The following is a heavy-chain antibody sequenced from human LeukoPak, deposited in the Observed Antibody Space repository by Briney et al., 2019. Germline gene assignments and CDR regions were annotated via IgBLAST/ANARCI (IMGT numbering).Heavy chain of an antibody. CDR1: GFIFSSYA. J-gene: IGHJ3*02. Sequence: GGSLRLSCAASGFIFSSYAMSWVRQAPGKGLEWVSAISVSGGSTYYADSVKGRFTVSRDNSKNTLYLQMNSLRAEDTAVYYCAKTLGEFTSAFDIWGQGTMVTVSS. CDR3: AKTLGEFTSAFDI. V-gene: IGHV3-23*01. CDR2: ISVSGGST. D-gene: IGHD3-3*01.